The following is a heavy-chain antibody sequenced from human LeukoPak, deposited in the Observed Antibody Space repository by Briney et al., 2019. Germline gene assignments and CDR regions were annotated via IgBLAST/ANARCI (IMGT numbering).Heavy chain of an antibody. Sequence: GGSLRLSCAASGFTFDDYTMHWVRQAPGKGLEWVSLISWDGGSTYYADSVKGRFTISRDNAKNSLYLQMNSLRAEDTAVYYCARGEVAAAGNFDYWGQGTLVTVSS. V-gene: IGHV3-43*01. CDR3: ARGEVAAAGNFDY. CDR2: ISWDGGST. CDR1: GFTFDDYT. D-gene: IGHD6-13*01. J-gene: IGHJ4*02.